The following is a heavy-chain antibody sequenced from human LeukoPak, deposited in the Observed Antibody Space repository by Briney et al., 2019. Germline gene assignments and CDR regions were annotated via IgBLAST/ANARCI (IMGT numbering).Heavy chain of an antibody. Sequence: PGGSLRLSCAASGFTFDDYGMSWVRQAPGKGLEWVSGINWNGGSTGYADSVKGRFTISRDNAKNSLYLQMNSLRAEDTALYYCARKGRYYYDSSGYLRTSYYYYYMDVWGKGTTVTVSS. CDR3: ARKGRYYYDSSGYLRTSYYYYYMDV. D-gene: IGHD3-22*01. CDR1: GFTFDDYG. CDR2: INWNGGST. V-gene: IGHV3-20*04. J-gene: IGHJ6*03.